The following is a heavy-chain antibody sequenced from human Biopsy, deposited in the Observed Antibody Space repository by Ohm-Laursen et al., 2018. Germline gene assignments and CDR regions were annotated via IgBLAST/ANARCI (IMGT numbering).Heavy chain of an antibody. J-gene: IGHJ4*02. D-gene: IGHD6-25*01. Sequence: TLSLTCTVSGDSISSYQWTWIRQPPGKGLEWIGYLYNTGGTNYNPSLKSRVTISVDTSKNQFSLKLRSVTAADTAVYYCAREAAIIDPRTRAFDYWGQGTLVTVSS. CDR2: LYNTGGT. CDR3: AREAAIIDPRTRAFDY. CDR1: GDSISSYQ. V-gene: IGHV4-59*01.